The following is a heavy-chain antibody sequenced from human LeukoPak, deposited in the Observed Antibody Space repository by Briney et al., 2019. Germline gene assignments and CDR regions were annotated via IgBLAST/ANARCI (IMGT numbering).Heavy chain of an antibody. Sequence: GGSLRLSCAASGAAFSKYGMKWVRQAAGAGLEYISGISRSGDITHYADSVKGRFTISRDNVKNTLYLQMNSLRAEDTALYYCATEDFYFWGPGTQVTVSS. D-gene: IGHD2-15*01. CDR3: ATEDFYF. J-gene: IGHJ4*02. V-gene: IGHV3-23*01. CDR2: ISRSGDIT. CDR1: GAAFSKYG.